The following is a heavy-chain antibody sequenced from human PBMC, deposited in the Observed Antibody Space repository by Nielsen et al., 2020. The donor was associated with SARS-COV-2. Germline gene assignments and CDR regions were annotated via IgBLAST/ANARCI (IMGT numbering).Heavy chain of an antibody. J-gene: IGHJ4*02. CDR1: GFTFIYYE. D-gene: IGHD2-2*01. CDR3: AREQRTSGFDY. Sequence: GGSLRLSCSASGFTFIYYEMNWVRQAPGQGLEWVSYISGNGDNIDYADFVEGRFTLSRDNAENSMYLQLNSLRVEDTGVYYCAREQRTSGFDYWGSGVLVTVSP. V-gene: IGHV3-48*03. CDR2: ISGNGDNI.